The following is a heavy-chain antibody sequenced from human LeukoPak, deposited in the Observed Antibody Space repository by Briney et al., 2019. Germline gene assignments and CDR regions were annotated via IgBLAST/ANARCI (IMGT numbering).Heavy chain of an antibody. J-gene: IGHJ4*02. CDR1: GYSISSGYY. Sequence: SETLSLTCTVSGYSISSGYYWVWIRQPPGKGLEWIGSFYHSGSTYYNPSLKRRVTISVDTSKNQFSLKLSSVTAADTAVYYCARDTLDYWGQGTLVTVSS. CDR3: ARDTLDY. CDR2: FYHSGST. V-gene: IGHV4-38-2*02.